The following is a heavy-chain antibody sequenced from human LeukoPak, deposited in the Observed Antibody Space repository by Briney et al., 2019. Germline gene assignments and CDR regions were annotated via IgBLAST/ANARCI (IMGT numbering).Heavy chain of an antibody. Sequence: GGSLRLSCAASGFTVSRNYMSWVRQAPGKGLEWVSVIYSGGNTYYADSVKGRFTIARDNSKNTLYLQMNNLRAEDTAVYYCAKEVGYYGSGSHYYYYYGMDVWGQGTTVTVSS. J-gene: IGHJ6*02. D-gene: IGHD3-10*01. CDR2: IYSGGNT. CDR3: AKEVGYYGSGSHYYYYYGMDV. CDR1: GFTVSRNY. V-gene: IGHV3-66*01.